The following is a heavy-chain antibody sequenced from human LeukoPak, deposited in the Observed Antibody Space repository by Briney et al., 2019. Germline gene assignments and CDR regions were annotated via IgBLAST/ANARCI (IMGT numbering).Heavy chain of an antibody. CDR1: GGSISSSSYY. V-gene: IGHV4-39*01. Sequence: SETLSLTCTVSGGSISSSSYYWGWIRQPPGKGLEWIGSIYYSGSTYYNSSLKSRVTISVDTSKNQFSLKLSSVTAADTAVYYCAKSGYCGGDCYYAFDIWGQGTMVTVSS. J-gene: IGHJ3*02. CDR2: IYYSGST. D-gene: IGHD2-21*02. CDR3: AKSGYCGGDCYYAFDI.